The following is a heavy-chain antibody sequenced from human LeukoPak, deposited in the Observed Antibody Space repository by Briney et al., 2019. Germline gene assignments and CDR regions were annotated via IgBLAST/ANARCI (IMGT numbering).Heavy chain of an antibody. CDR2: IYYSGRS. V-gene: IGHV4-30-4*01. CDR3: AKTYYDSSGYHFDN. J-gene: IGHJ4*02. D-gene: IGHD3-22*01. Sequence: KTSETLSLTCTVSGDSISSGDYYWSWIRQPPGKGLEWIGYIYYSGRSYYNPSLESRITISVDTSKNQFSLKLRSVTAADTAVYYCAKTYYDSSGYHFDNWGQGILVTVSS. CDR1: GDSISSGDYY.